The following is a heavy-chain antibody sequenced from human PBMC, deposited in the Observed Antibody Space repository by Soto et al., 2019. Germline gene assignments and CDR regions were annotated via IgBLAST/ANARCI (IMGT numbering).Heavy chain of an antibody. J-gene: IGHJ4*02. V-gene: IGHV1-18*01. CDR1: GYTFTSYG. D-gene: IGHD6-13*01. Sequence: QVQLVQSGAEVKKPGASVKVSCKASGYTFTSYGISWVRQAPGQGLEWMGWISAYNGNKKYAQKLQGRVTMTTDTSTSTAYRELRSQRSDDKAVYYWARDLGQQLFDYWGQGALVTVSS. CDR3: ARDLGQQLFDY. CDR2: ISAYNGNK.